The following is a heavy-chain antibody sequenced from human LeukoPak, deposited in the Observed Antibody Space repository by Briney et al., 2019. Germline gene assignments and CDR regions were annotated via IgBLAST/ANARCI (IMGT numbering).Heavy chain of an antibody. CDR2: FDPEDGET. Sequence: GASVKVSCKVSGYTLTELSMHWVRQAPGIELEWMGGFDPEDGETIYAQKLQGRVTMTEDTSTDTAYMELSSLRSEDTAVYYCATVRRIQLWSDYFDYWGQGTLVTVSS. CDR3: ATVRRIQLWSDYFDY. CDR1: GYTLTELS. J-gene: IGHJ4*02. D-gene: IGHD5-18*01. V-gene: IGHV1-24*01.